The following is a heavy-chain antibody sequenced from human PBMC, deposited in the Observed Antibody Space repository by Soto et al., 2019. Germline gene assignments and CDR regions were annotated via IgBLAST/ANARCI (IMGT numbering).Heavy chain of an antibody. D-gene: IGHD5-18*01. V-gene: IGHV3-48*02. CDR3: ARASEMGGDRYSYGIDY. CDR1: GFTFSSYS. CDR2: ISSSSSTI. J-gene: IGHJ4*02. Sequence: GGSLRLSCAASGFTFSSYSMNWVRQAPGKGLEWVSYISSSSSTIYYADSVKGRFTISRDNAKNSLYLQMNSLRDEDTAVYYCARASEMGGDRYSYGIDYWGQGTLVTVSS.